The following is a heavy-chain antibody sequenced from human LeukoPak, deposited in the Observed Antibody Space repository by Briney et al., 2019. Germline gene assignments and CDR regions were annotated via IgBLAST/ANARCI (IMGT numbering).Heavy chain of an antibody. CDR3: ARNTGYCSSTSCYVAIFDY. V-gene: IGHV4-39*01. CDR2: IYYSGST. D-gene: IGHD2-2*01. Sequence: SETLSLTCTVSGGSISSSSYYWGWIRQPPGKGLEWIGSIYYSGSTYYNPSLKSRVTISVDTSKNQFSLKLSSVTAADTAVYYCARNTGYCSSTSCYVAIFDYWGQGTLVTVSS. J-gene: IGHJ4*02. CDR1: GGSISSSSYY.